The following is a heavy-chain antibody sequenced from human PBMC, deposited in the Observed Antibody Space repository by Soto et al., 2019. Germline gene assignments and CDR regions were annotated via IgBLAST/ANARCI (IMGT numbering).Heavy chain of an antibody. CDR1: GGTFSSNA. V-gene: IGHV1-69*13. Sequence: SVKVSCKASGGTFSSNAISWVRQAPGQGLEWMGGIIPIFGTANYAQKFQGRVTITADESTSTAYIELSSLRSEDTAVYYCARDKAGRRFGELLGGMDVGGQGTTVTVS. J-gene: IGHJ6*02. CDR3: ARDKAGRRFGELLGGMDV. D-gene: IGHD3-10*01. CDR2: IIPIFGTA.